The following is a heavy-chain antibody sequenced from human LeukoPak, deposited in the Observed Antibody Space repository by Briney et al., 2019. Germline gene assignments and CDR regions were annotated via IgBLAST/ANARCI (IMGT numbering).Heavy chain of an antibody. V-gene: IGHV1-46*01. CDR2: INPSGGST. J-gene: IGHJ4*02. D-gene: IGHD2-2*01. Sequence: ASVKVSCKASGYTFTSYYMHWVRQAPGQGLEWMGIINPSGGSTNYAQKFQGRVTMTRDMSTSTVYMELSSLRSEDTAVYHCARDEGCSSTSCLFDYWGQGTLVTVSS. CDR3: ARDEGCSSTSCLFDY. CDR1: GYTFTSYY.